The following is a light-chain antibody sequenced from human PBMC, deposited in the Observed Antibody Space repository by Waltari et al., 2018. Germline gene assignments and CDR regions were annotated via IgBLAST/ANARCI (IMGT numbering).Light chain of an antibody. CDR3: QQSYSALT. V-gene: IGKV1-39*01. CDR1: QSITIY. J-gene: IGKJ4*01. CDR2: AAS. Sequence: DIQMTQSPSSLSASVGDRVTITCRASQSITIYLNWYQHKPGKAPKLLIYAASRLQGGVPTRFSGSGSGTDVNLTISTLQPEDFATYYCQQSYSALTFGGGTKVEIK.